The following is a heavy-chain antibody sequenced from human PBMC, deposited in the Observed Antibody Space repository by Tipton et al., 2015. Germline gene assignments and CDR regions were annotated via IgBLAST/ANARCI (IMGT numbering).Heavy chain of an antibody. D-gene: IGHD3-22*01. CDR1: GFTFSTYG. CDR3: AKVRLTGTVVGPFDY. CDR2: ISYNGNNK. J-gene: IGHJ4*02. V-gene: IGHV3-30*18. Sequence: SLRLSCAASGFTFSTYGIHRVRQAPGKGLEWVAVISYNGNNKYYADSVKGRFTISRDSSKNTLYLQMSSLRVDDTAVYYCAKVRLTGTVVGPFDYWGQGTLVTVSS.